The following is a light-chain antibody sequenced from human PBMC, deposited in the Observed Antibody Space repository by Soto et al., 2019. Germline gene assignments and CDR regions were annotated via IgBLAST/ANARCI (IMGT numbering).Light chain of an antibody. V-gene: IGLV2-14*01. J-gene: IGLJ3*02. CDR3: SSFTSSSTFE. CDR2: EVN. CDR1: RSDVGGYDY. Sequence: QSVLTQPASVSGSPGQSITISCTGTRSDVGGYDYVSWYQQHPGKAPKLMIYEVNNRPSAISNRFSGSKSGNTASLTISGLQAEDEADYYCSSFTSSSTFEFGAGTKLTVL.